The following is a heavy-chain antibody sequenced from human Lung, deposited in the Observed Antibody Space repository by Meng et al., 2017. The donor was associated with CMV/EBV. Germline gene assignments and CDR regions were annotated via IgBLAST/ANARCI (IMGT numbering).Heavy chain of an antibody. CDR1: GYTFTGYY. CDR2: INPNSGGT. D-gene: IGHD3-16*01. V-gene: IGHV1-2*02. CDR3: ARDRDYVWGSYPDY. J-gene: IGHJ4*02. Sequence: QVQLVQSGAEVKKPXXXXXXXGKASGYTFTGYYMHWVRQAPGQGLEWMGWINPNSGGTNYAQKFQGRVTMTRDTSISTAYMELSRLRSDDTAVYYCARDRDYVWGSYPDYWGQGTLVTVSS.